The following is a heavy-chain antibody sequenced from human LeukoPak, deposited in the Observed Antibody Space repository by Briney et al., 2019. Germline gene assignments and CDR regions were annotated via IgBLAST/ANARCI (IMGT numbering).Heavy chain of an antibody. V-gene: IGHV1-18*01. Sequence: PQASVKVSCKTSGYTFTTYGIIWVRQAPGQGLEWMAYISPSSGKTTSTREIQGRLTVTTDRTTSTAYMELRSLRSDDTAVYYCAKKMWCSGGNCYLKTFDNWGQGTMGNGSS. CDR2: ISPSSGKT. CDR1: GYTFTTYG. D-gene: IGHD2-15*01. J-gene: IGHJ3*02. CDR3: AKKMWCSGGNCYLKTFDN.